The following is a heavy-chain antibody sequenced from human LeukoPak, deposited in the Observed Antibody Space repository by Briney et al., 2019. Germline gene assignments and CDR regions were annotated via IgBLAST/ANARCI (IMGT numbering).Heavy chain of an antibody. CDR1: RFTLYDYD. D-gene: IGHD3-10*01. CDR2: ISWKSGSR. CDR3: AQDNRGWFGEFVYYYYYMDV. V-gene: IGHV3-9*01. J-gene: IGHJ6*03. Sequence: PRGSLRLSCAVARFTLYDYDMHWVRQVPEKVLEWVSGISWKSGSRGYADSVKGRFTISRDKAKNSLYLQMNSLRAEDTALYYCAQDNRGWFGEFVYYYYYMDVWGKETTVTVSS.